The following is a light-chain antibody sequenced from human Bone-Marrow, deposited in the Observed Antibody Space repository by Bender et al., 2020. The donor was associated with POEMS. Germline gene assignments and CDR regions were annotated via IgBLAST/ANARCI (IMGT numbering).Light chain of an antibody. CDR2: EVK. Sequence: QSALTQPASVSGSPGQSITISCTGTSSDVGAYDFVSWYQQHPGKAPKLMIYEVKNRPSGVSDRFSGSKYGNTASLTISGLQPEDEADYYCSSFTSISTYVFGVGTKVTVL. CDR1: SSDVGAYDF. V-gene: IGLV2-14*01. CDR3: SSFTSISTYV. J-gene: IGLJ1*01.